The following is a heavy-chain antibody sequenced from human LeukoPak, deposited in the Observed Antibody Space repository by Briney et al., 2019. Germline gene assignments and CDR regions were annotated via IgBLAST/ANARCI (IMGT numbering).Heavy chain of an antibody. CDR1: GFTFSSYG. CDR3: ARLFGGVTTFDY. Sequence: SGGSLRLSCAASGFTFSSYGMNWVRQAPGKGLEWVSAFSASTSTYYADSVKGRFTISRDNSKNTLYLQMNSLRVEDTAVYYCARLFGGVTTFDYWGQGALVTVSS. CDR2: FSASTST. J-gene: IGHJ4*02. D-gene: IGHD2-8*02. V-gene: IGHV3-23*01.